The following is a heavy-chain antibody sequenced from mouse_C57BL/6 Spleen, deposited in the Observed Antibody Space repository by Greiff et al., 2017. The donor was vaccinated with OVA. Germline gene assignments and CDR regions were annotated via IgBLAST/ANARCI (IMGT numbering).Heavy chain of an antibody. V-gene: IGHV1-82*01. Sequence: VQLQQSGPELVKPGASVKISCKASGYAFSSSWMNWVKQRPGKGLEWIGRIYPGDGDTNYNGKFKGKATLTADKSSSTAYMQLSTLPSEDSAVYFCARSGAQATWFAYWGQGTLVTVSA. CDR2: IYPGDGDT. CDR3: ARSGAQATWFAY. J-gene: IGHJ3*01. CDR1: GYAFSSSW. D-gene: IGHD3-2*02.